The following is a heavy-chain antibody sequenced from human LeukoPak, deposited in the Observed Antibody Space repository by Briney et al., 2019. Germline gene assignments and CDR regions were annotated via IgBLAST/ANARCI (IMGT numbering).Heavy chain of an antibody. V-gene: IGHV1-69*05. Sequence: SVKVSCKASAGTFSSYAISWVRQAPGQGLEWMGGIIPIFGTADYAQKFQGRVTTTTDASTSTAHMELRSLRCEDTAVYYCASALRPYDFWSGYPDAFDIWGQGTMVSVSS. CDR2: IIPIFGTA. CDR1: AGTFSSYA. D-gene: IGHD3-3*01. J-gene: IGHJ3*02. CDR3: ASALRPYDFWSGYPDAFDI.